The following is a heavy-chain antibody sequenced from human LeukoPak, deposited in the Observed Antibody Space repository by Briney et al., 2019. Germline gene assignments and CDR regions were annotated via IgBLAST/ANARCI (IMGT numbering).Heavy chain of an antibody. CDR1: GFSFRTYS. Sequence: AGSLTLSCAASGFSFRTYSMNWVRLAPGKGLEWVSSISSYSSYMYYADSVKSRFTISRDNAKSSLYLQMNSLRAEDTAVYYCARFALKTPPTDWGQGSLVTVSS. V-gene: IGHV3-21*01. CDR2: ISSYSSYM. J-gene: IGHJ4*02. CDR3: ARFALKTPPTD.